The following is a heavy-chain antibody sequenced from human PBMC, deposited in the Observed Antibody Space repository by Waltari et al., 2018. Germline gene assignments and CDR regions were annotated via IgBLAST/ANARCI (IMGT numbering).Heavy chain of an antibody. CDR2: IYSGGST. V-gene: IGHV3-66*01. CDR1: GFTVSNNY. J-gene: IGHJ4*02. CDR3: ATSPGGGGF. Sequence: EVQLVESGGGLVQPGESLRLSCAASGFTVSNNYMSWVRQHPGKGLEGVSVIYSGGSTQYADSLKGRFTITRDSSKNTLYLQMNSLRVEDTAVYYCATSPGGGGFWGQGTLVTVSS. D-gene: IGHD2-21*01.